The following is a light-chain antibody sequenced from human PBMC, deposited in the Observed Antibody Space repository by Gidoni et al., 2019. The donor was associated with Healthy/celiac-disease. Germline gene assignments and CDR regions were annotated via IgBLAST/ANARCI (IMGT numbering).Light chain of an antibody. Sequence: QSPDSLAVSLGERATINCKSSQSVLYSSNNKNYLAWYQQKPGQPPKLLIYWASTRESGVPDRFSGSGSGTDFTLTISSLQAEDVAVYYCQQYYSTPPTFGGGTKVEIK. J-gene: IGKJ4*01. V-gene: IGKV4-1*01. CDR3: QQYYSTPPT. CDR1: QSVLYSSNNKNY. CDR2: WAS.